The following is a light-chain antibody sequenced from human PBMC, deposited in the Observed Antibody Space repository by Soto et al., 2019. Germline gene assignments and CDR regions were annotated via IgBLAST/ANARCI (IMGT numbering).Light chain of an antibody. J-gene: IGKJ5*01. CDR2: DAS. Sequence: IAPFAFTLSALVRARVHLTFRASQSITNRLAWYQQKPGKAPKVLIYDASNLEYGVPSRFSGTGSGTEFTLSIDSLQPDDFATYYCQQYHTSSITFGQGTRLEIK. CDR3: QQYHTSSIT. CDR1: QSITNR. V-gene: IGKV1-5*01.